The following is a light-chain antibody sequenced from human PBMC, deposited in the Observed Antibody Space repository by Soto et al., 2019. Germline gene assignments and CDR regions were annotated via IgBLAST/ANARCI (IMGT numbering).Light chain of an antibody. Sequence: EIVMTQSPATLSVSPGERATLSCRASQSVSSNLAWYQQKPGQAPRLLIYGASTRATDIPARFSGSGSGTEFTLIISSLQSEDFAVYYCQQYNNWPPDRTFGQGTKVEIK. CDR3: QQYNNWPPDRT. J-gene: IGKJ1*01. V-gene: IGKV3-15*01. CDR2: GAS. CDR1: QSVSSN.